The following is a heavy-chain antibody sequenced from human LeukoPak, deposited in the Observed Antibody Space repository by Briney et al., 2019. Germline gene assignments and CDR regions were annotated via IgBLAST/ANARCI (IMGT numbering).Heavy chain of an antibody. CDR2: IYYSGST. CDR3: ASQWLVQPYNWFDP. Sequence: SETLSLTCTVSGGSISSGGYYWSWIRQHPGKGLEWIGYIYYSGSTNYNPSLKSRVTISVDTSKNQFSLKLSSVTAADTAVYYCASQWLVQPYNWFDPWGQGTLVTVSS. J-gene: IGHJ5*02. V-gene: IGHV4-61*08. CDR1: GGSISSGGYY. D-gene: IGHD6-19*01.